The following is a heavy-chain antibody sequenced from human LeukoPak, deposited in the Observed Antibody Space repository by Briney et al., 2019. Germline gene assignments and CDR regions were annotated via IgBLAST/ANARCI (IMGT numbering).Heavy chain of an antibody. CDR3: ARVQEDSSGYSDAFDI. Sequence: SVKVSCKASGGTFSSYAISWVRQAPGQGLEWMGGIIPIFGTANYAQKFQGRVTITADESTSTAYMELRSLRSDDTAVFYCARVQEDSSGYSDAFDIWGQGTMVTVSS. V-gene: IGHV1-69*01. D-gene: IGHD3-22*01. CDR1: GGTFSSYA. CDR2: IIPIFGTA. J-gene: IGHJ3*02.